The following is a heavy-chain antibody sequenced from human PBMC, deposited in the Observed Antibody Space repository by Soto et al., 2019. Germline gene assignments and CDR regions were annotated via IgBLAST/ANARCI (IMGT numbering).Heavy chain of an antibody. Sequence: GESLKISCAASGFTFSSYAMSWVRQAPGKGLEWVSTFGVSGNTYYADSVKGRFTISRDNSKNTLYLQMNSLRAEDAAVYYCANKGRYYFDYWGQGTLVTVSS. CDR1: GFTFSSYA. CDR3: ANKGRYYFDY. V-gene: IGHV3-23*01. CDR2: FGVSGNT. J-gene: IGHJ4*02.